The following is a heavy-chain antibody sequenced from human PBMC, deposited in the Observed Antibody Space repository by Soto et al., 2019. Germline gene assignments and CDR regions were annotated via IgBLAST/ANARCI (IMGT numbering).Heavy chain of an antibody. Sequence: EVQLVESGGGLVQPGGSLILSCAASGFTFSTFDMHWVRQSSGKGLGWVSGIYSGGDTAYADSVKGRFTISRENAKNSIFLHMNSLRAGDTAVYYCAREGEYCGTPGALDLCGQGTIVTVSS. CDR1: GFTFSTFD. CDR3: AREGEYCGTPGALDL. V-gene: IGHV3-13*01. J-gene: IGHJ3*01. D-gene: IGHD2-21*01. CDR2: IYSGGDT.